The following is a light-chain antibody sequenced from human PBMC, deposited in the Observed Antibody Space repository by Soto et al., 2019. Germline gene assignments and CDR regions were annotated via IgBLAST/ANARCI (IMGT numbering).Light chain of an antibody. V-gene: IGLV2-23*01. Sequence: SALTPPASVSGSPGQSITISCTGTSSDVGSYNLVSWYQQHPGKAPTLMIYEGSQRPSGVSNRFSGSKSGNTASLTISGLQAEDEADYYCCSYAGSSTPSYVFGTGTKVTVL. CDR1: SSDVGSYNL. CDR3: CSYAGSSTPSYV. CDR2: EGS. J-gene: IGLJ1*01.